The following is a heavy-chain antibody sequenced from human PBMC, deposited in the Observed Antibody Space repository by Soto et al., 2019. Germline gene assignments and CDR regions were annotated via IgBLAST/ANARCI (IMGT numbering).Heavy chain of an antibody. V-gene: IGHV3-74*01. CDR2: INSDGSST. CDR1: GFTFSSYW. J-gene: IGHJ4*02. CDR3: ARDLEGNYYDILTRYYKVGYFDY. D-gene: IGHD3-9*01. Sequence: GGSLRLSCAASGFTFSSYWMHWVRQAPGKGLVWVSRINSDGSSTSYADSVKGRFTISRDNAKNTLYLQMNSLRAEDTAVYYCARDLEGNYYDILTRYYKVGYFDYWGQGTLVTVSS.